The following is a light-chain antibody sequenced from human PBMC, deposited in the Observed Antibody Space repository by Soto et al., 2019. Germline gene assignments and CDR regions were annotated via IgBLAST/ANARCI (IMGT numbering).Light chain of an antibody. CDR3: QQSYSRPRT. CDR2: TTS. J-gene: IGKJ1*01. Sequence: VIWMTQSPSLLSASTGDRVTISCRMSQGISSYLAWYQQKPGKAPNLLIYTTSNLESGVPSRFSGSGSGTDFTLTTNSLQPEDFATYFCQQSYSRPRTFGQGTRWIS. CDR1: QGISSY. V-gene: IGKV1D-8*03.